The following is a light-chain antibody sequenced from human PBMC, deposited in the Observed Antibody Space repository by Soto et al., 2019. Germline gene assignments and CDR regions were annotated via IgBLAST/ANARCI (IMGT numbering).Light chain of an antibody. CDR3: QQYSDWPQT. CDR1: QSVSSN. Sequence: EIVMTQSPATLSVSPGERATLSCRASQSVSSNLAWYQQKPGQAPRLLIYGASTRATGIPARFSGSGSVTEFTLTISSLLSEDFAVYFCQQYSDWPQTFGQGTKVDI. V-gene: IGKV3-15*01. J-gene: IGKJ1*01. CDR2: GAS.